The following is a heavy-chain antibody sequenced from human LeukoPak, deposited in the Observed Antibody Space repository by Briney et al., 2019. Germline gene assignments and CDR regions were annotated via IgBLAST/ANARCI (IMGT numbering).Heavy chain of an antibody. CDR1: GFTFSSYS. Sequence: GGSLRLSCAASGFTFSSYSMNWVRQAPGKGLEWVSYISSSSSTMYYADSVKGRFTISRDNAKNSLYLQMNSLRAEDTAVYYCARAVTIFGPYYYYYMDVWGKGTTVTVSS. D-gene: IGHD3-3*01. CDR3: ARAVTIFGPYYYYYMDV. J-gene: IGHJ6*03. V-gene: IGHV3-48*04. CDR2: ISSSSSTM.